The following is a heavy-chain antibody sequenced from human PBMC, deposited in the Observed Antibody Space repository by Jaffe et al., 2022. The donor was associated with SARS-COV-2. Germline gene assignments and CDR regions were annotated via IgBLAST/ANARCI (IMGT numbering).Heavy chain of an antibody. CDR2: INTYTGTP. V-gene: IGHV7-4-1*02. J-gene: IGHJ4*02. Sequence: QVQLVQSGSELKKPGASVKVSCKASGYTFTTYPINWVRQAPGQGLEWVGWINTYTGTPTYARDFTGRFVFSLDTSVNTAYLQVSGLKAEDTAIYYCARGAGTCGDYSCYGDYWGQGTLVTVSS. D-gene: IGHD2-15*01. CDR1: GYTFTTYP. CDR3: ARGAGTCGDYSCYGDY.